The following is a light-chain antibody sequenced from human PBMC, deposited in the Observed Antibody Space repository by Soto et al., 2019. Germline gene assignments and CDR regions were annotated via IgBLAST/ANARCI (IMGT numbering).Light chain of an antibody. V-gene: IGLV2-14*01. CDR2: DVN. CDR1: SSDVGGYNY. Sequence: QSALTQPASVSGSPGQSITISCTGTSSDVGGYNYVSWYQQHPGKAPKLMMYDVNNRPSGVSNRFSGSKSGNTASLTISGLQAEDEADYYCISYTSSSTLVVFGGGTKLTVL. J-gene: IGLJ2*01. CDR3: ISYTSSSTLVV.